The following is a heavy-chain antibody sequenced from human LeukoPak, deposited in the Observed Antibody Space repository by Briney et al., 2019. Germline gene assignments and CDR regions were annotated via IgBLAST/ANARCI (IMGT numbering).Heavy chain of an antibody. CDR1: GGSFSGYY. V-gene: IGHV4-34*01. Sequence: SETLSLTCAVYGGSFSGYYWSWIRQPPGRGLEWIGEINHSGSTNYNPSLKSRVTISVDTSKNQFSLKLSSVTAADTAVYYCARGANFYYYGMDVWGQGTTVTVSS. J-gene: IGHJ6*02. D-gene: IGHD2-15*01. CDR2: INHSGST. CDR3: ARGANFYYYGMDV.